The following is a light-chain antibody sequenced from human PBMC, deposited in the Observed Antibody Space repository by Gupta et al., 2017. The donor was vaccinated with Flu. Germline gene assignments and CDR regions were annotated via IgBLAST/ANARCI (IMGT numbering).Light chain of an antibody. J-gene: IGKJ3*01. CDR2: GPF. Sequence: EIVLTQSPDTLSLSPGEKATLSCRASQSIRSANLAWYQQKPGQAPRLLIFGPFTRATGIPDRFSGSGSGKDFTLTIIRLEPEDSAVYSCQQECHSPFTFGHGTKVDYK. V-gene: IGKV3-20*01. CDR1: QSIRSAN. CDR3: QQECHSPFT.